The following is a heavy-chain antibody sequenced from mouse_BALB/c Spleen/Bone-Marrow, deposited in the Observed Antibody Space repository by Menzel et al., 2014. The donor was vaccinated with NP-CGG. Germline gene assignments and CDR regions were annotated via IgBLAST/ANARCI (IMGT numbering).Heavy chain of an antibody. CDR1: GYTFTSYW. J-gene: IGHJ4*01. D-gene: IGHD2-4*01. CDR2: MFPRTGAT. CDR3: ARRDYDYDDYSMDY. Sequence: QVQLQQSGAELVKPGASVKLSCKTSGYTFTSYWIQWVKQRPGQGLGWIGEMFPRTGATYYNERFRGRATLTIDTSSSTAYMQLSSLTSEDSAVYFCARRDYDYDDYSMDYWGQGASGTVAA. V-gene: IGHV1S132*01.